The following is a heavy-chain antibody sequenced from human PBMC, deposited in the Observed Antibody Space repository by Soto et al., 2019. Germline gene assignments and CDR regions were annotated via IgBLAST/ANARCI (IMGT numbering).Heavy chain of an antibody. Sequence: QVQLQESGPGLVKPSETLSLTCPVSGGSISSYYWSWIRQPPGKGLEWIGYIYYSGSTNYNPSLQSRGTISVDTSKNHFSLKLSSVTAADTAVYYCARSDGRYWGQGTLVTVSS. J-gene: IGHJ4*02. V-gene: IGHV4-59*01. CDR2: IYYSGST. CDR1: GGSISSYY. CDR3: ARSDGRY.